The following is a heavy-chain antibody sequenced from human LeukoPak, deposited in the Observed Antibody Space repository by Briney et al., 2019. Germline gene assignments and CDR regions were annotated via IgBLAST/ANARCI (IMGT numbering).Heavy chain of an antibody. J-gene: IGHJ4*02. CDR1: GFTFSSYS. V-gene: IGHV3-21*04. D-gene: IGHD3-22*01. CDR2: ISSSSSYI. Sequence: GGSLRLSCAASGFTFSSYSMNWVRQAPGKGLEWVSSISSSSSYIYYADSVKGRFTISRDNAKNSLYLQMNSLRAEDTALYYCARAYDSRGYFPLGPFDYWGQGTPVTVSS. CDR3: ARAYDSRGYFPLGPFDY.